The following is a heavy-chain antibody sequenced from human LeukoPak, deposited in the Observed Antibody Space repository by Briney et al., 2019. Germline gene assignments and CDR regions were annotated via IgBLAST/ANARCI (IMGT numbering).Heavy chain of an antibody. J-gene: IGHJ4*02. CDR1: RFTFTTYW. CDR2: IKQDGSDK. CDR3: AKSGTPAGATRFYFDY. Sequence: GGSLRLSCAASRFTFTTYWMSWVRQAPGKGLEWVANIKQDGSDKFYVDSVRARFTISRDNAENSLYLQMNGLRAEDTAVYYCAKSGTPAGATRFYFDYWGQGTLVTVSS. D-gene: IGHD1-26*01. V-gene: IGHV3-7*01.